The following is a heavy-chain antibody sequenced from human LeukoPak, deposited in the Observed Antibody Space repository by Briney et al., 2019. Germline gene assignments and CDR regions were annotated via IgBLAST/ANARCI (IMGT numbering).Heavy chain of an antibody. J-gene: IGHJ1*01. CDR2: IDYSSKYI. CDR1: GFSFSTYS. D-gene: IGHD6-13*01. V-gene: IGHV3-21*01. CDR3: ATPAAGPGAEYSQY. Sequence: GGSLRLSCAASGFSFSTYSMNWVRQAPGKGLEWVSSIDYSSKYIYTAYSLKGRFTTSRDNAKNSLDLQMNSLKAEDTAVYYCATPAAGPGAEYSQYWGQGTLVIVSS.